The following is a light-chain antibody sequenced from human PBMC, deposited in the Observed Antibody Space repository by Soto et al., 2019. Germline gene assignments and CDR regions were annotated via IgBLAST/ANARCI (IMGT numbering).Light chain of an antibody. Sequence: EIVLTQSPATLSLSPGERATLSCRASQSVSSYLAWYQQKPGQAPRLLIYDASNRDTGIPARLSGSESGTDFTHTISSLEPEDFAVYYCQQRSNWRIFGGETNVEIK. V-gene: IGKV3-11*01. CDR2: DAS. J-gene: IGKJ4*01. CDR3: QQRSNWRI. CDR1: QSVSSY.